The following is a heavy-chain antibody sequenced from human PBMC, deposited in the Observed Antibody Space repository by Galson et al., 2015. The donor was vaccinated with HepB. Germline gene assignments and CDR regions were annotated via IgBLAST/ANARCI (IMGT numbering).Heavy chain of an antibody. CDR1: GFTFSSYS. CDR3: ARDDSSGYYPYYFDY. V-gene: IGHV3-48*01. Sequence: SLRLSCAASGFTFSSYSMNWVRQAPGKGLEWVSYISSSSSTIYYADSVKGRFTISRDNAKNSLYLQMNSLRAEDTAVYYCARDDSSGYYPYYFDYWGQGTLVTVSS. D-gene: IGHD3-22*01. J-gene: IGHJ4*02. CDR2: ISSSSSTI.